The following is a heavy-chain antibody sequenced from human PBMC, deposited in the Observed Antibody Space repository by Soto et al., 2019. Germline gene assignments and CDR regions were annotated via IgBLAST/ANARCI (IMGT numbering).Heavy chain of an antibody. CDR2: IYHSGST. CDR1: GGSISSSNW. J-gene: IGHJ5*02. V-gene: IGHV4-4*02. CDR3: ASSSYYGLGSHYNWFDP. Sequence: QVQLQESGPGLVKPSGTLSLTCAVSGGSISSSNWWSWVRQPPGKGLEWIGEIYHSGSTNYNPSLKSRVTISVDKSKNQFSLKLSSVTGADTAVYYCASSSYYGLGSHYNWFDPWGQGTLVTVSS. D-gene: IGHD3-10*01.